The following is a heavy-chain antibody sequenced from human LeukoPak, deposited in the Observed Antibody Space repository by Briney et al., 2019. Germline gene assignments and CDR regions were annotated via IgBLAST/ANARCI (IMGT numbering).Heavy chain of an antibody. V-gene: IGHV4-39*07. CDR2: IYYSGST. D-gene: IGHD2-15*01. Sequence: SETLSLTCTVSGGSISSSSYYWGWIRQPPGKGLEWIGSIYYSGSTYYNPSLKSRVTISVDTSKNQFSLKLSSVTAADTAVYYCARDSSLEDVVVVAAGAFDIWGQGTMVTVSS. J-gene: IGHJ3*02. CDR1: GGSISSSSYY. CDR3: ARDSSLEDVVVVAAGAFDI.